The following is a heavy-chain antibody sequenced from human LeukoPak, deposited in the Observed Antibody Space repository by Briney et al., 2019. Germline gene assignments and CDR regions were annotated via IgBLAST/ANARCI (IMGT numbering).Heavy chain of an antibody. J-gene: IGHJ4*02. Sequence: GGSLILSCAASGFTFSSYWMTWVRQAPGKGLEWVANINQDGLEKHYVDSLKGRFSISRDNVENSLYLQMNTLRAEDTAFYYCARDIYSGSGTPPYAFDYWGRGTLVTVSS. CDR1: GFTFSSYW. CDR2: INQDGLEK. D-gene: IGHD3-10*01. CDR3: ARDIYSGSGTPPYAFDY. V-gene: IGHV3-7*01.